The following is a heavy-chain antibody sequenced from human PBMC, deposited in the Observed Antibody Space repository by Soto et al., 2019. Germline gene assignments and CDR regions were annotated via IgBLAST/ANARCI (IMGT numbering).Heavy chain of an antibody. CDR1: GFTFSTST. CDR2: ISGGGASR. V-gene: IGHV3-21*04. CDR3: AAQRGRRLQDAMEV. D-gene: IGHD4-4*01. Sequence: GGSLRLSCAGSGFTFSTSTMNLVRQAPGKGLEWVSSISGGGASRYYADSVKGRFIISRDNAKNSLFLQMNSLRAEDTGMYSCAAQRGRRLQDAMEVWGKGTRCTVSS. J-gene: IGHJ6*03.